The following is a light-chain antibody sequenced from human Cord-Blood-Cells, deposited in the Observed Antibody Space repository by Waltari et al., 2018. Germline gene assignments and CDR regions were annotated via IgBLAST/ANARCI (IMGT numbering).Light chain of an antibody. V-gene: IGLV2-23*01. CDR2: EGS. CDR3: CSYAGSSTPVV. CDR1: SSGVGSYNL. Sequence: QSALTQPASVSGSPGQSITISCTGTSSGVGSYNLVSCYQQHPGKAPKLMIYEGSKRPSGVSNRFSGSKSGNTASLTISGLQAEDEADYYCCSYAGSSTPVVFGGGTKLTVL. J-gene: IGLJ2*01.